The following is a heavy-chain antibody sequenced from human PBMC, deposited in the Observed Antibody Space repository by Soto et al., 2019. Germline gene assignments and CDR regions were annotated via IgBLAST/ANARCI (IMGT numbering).Heavy chain of an antibody. CDR1: GFTFSSYG. D-gene: IGHD5-12*01. J-gene: IGHJ6*02. CDR2: IWYDGSNK. CDR3: AREWLPSSNYGTDV. V-gene: IGHV3-33*01. Sequence: QVQLVESGGGVVQPGRSLRLSCAASGFTFSSYGMHWVRQAPGKGLEWVAVIWYDGSNKYYADSVKGRFTISRDNSKNTLYLQMNSLRAEDTAVYYCAREWLPSSNYGTDVWRQGTTLTVSS.